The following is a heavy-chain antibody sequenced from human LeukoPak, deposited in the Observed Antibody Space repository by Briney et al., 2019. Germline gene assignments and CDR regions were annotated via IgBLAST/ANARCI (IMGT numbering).Heavy chain of an antibody. J-gene: IGHJ4*02. CDR1: GGSFSGFY. Sequence: SETLSLTCTVYGGSFSGFYWTWIRQPPEKGLEWIGEIYRTGDTNYNPSLKSRVTISMDTSKSQFSLRLTSVTTADTAAYFCARGCIAAAGRSPFDWWGQGTLVTVSS. CDR3: ARGCIAAAGRSPFDW. D-gene: IGHD6-13*01. CDR2: IYRTGDT. V-gene: IGHV4-34*01.